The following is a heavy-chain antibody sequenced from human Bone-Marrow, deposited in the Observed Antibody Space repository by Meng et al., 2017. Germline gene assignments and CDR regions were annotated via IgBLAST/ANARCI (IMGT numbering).Heavy chain of an antibody. CDR1: GGTFSSYA. D-gene: IGHD4-17*01. CDR3: ARGLGDYGDYGADY. CDR2: INPNSGST. Sequence: ASVNVSCKASGGTFSSYAISWVRQAPGQGLEWMGRINPNSGSTHYAQKFQGRVTMTRDTSISTAYMELSRLRSDDTAVYYCARGLGDYGDYGADYWGQGTLVTVSS. J-gene: IGHJ4*02. V-gene: IGHV1-2*06.